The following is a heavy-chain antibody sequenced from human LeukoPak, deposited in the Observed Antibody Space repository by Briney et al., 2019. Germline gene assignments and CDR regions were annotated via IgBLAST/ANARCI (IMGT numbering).Heavy chain of an antibody. J-gene: IGHJ5*02. Sequence: ASVKVSCKASGGTFSSYAISLVRQAPGQGLEWMGRIIPIFGTANYAQKFQGRVTITTDESTSTAYMELSSLRSEDTAVYYCAREPSGPTTDQFDPWGQGTVVTVSS. CDR1: GGTFSSYA. V-gene: IGHV1-69*05. CDR3: AREPSGPTTDQFDP. D-gene: IGHD1-1*01. CDR2: IIPIFGTA.